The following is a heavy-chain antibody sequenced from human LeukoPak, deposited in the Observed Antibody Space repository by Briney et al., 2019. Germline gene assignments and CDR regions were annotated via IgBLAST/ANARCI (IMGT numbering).Heavy chain of an antibody. CDR3: VRDMGSSWYGPIDY. CDR2: IWYDAING. J-gene: IGHJ4*02. D-gene: IGHD6-13*01. V-gene: IGHV3-33*01. CDR1: GFTFSSHG. Sequence: PGRSLRISCAAPGFTFSSHGMHWVRQAPGKGLKRVAVIWYDAINGFCADSVKGRFTISRDNSKNTLFMQMNSLRAEDTAVYYCVRDMGSSWYGPIDYWGQGTLVTASS.